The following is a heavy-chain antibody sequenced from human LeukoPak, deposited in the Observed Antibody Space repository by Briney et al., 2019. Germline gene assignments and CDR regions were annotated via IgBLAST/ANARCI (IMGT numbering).Heavy chain of an antibody. D-gene: IGHD3-9*01. V-gene: IGHV4-59*08. J-gene: IGHJ4*02. Sequence: PSETLSLTCTVSGGSISSYYWSWIRQPPGKGLGWFGYIYYSGSTNYNPSLKSRVTISVDTSKNQFSLKLSSVTAADTAVYYCARHRTYDIPDPDFDYWGQGTLVTVSS. CDR1: GGSISSYY. CDR2: IYYSGST. CDR3: ARHRTYDIPDPDFDY.